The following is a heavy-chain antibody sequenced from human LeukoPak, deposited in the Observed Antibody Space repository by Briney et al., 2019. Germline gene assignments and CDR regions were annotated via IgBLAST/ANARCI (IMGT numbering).Heavy chain of an antibody. CDR2: ISAYNGNT. V-gene: IGHV1-18*01. J-gene: IGHJ6*03. CDR3: ARAHEYDFWSGYYTGYYYYMDV. CDR1: GCTFTSYG. Sequence: ASVKVSCKASGCTFTSYGISWVRQAPGQGLEWMGWISAYNGNTNYAQKLQGRVTMTTDTSTSTAYMELRSLRSDDTAVYYCARAHEYDFWSGYYTGYYYYMDVWGKGTTVTVSS. D-gene: IGHD3-3*01.